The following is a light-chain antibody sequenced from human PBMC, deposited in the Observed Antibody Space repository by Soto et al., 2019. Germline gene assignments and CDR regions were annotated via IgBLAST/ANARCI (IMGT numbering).Light chain of an antibody. V-gene: IGKV3-20*01. CDR2: GAS. Sequence: EIVLTQSPVILSLSPGERATLSCRASQSVSNDFLAWYQQKPGQAPRLLIYGASTRATDVPDRFSGSGSGADFTLTISRLEPEDFAVYYCQQYGSSPPRTFGQGTKEDIK. CDR3: QQYGSSPPRT. CDR1: QSVSNDF. J-gene: IGKJ1*01.